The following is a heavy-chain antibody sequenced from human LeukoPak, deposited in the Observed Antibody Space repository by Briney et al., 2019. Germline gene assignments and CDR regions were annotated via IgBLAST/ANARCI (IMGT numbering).Heavy chain of an antibody. CDR3: TRFNQEPYGMDV. CDR1: GFTFSASA. J-gene: IGHJ6*04. V-gene: IGHV3-73*01. Sequence: GGSLKLSCAASGFTFSASALHWVRQASGKGLEWVGRRSKANSYATAYAASVEGRFTISRDDSKNTAYLEMNSLKTEDTAVYYCTRFNQEPYGMDVWGEGTTVTVSS. CDR2: RSKANSYAT. D-gene: IGHD1-14*01.